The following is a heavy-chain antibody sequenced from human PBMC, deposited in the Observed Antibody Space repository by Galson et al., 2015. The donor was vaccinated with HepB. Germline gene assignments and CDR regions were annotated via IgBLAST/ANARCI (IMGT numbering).Heavy chain of an antibody. Sequence: SLRLSCAASGFTFSSYAMHWVRQAPGKGLEWVAVISYDGSNKYYADSVKGRFTISRDNSKNTLYLQMNSLRAEDTAVYYCARDSGYDKFDYWGQGTLVTVSS. CDR1: GFTFSSYA. D-gene: IGHD5-12*01. CDR2: ISYDGSNK. CDR3: ARDSGYDKFDY. V-gene: IGHV3-30*04. J-gene: IGHJ4*02.